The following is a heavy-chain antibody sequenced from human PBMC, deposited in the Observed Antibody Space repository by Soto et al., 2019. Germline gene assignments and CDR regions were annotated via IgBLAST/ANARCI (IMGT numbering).Heavy chain of an antibody. D-gene: IGHD3-22*01. V-gene: IGHV1-69*06. CDR2: TGSGTGPG. CDR1: GGTFSTNP. Sequence: QVQLVQSGAEVKKPGSSVKVSCKASGGTFSTNPISWVRQAPGQGLEWMGGTGSGTGPGNHAQKFQGRLTITVDKSTSTVYMELSSLSSEDTAVYYCARRDSGCFYRYFDSWGQGTLGTVSS. CDR3: ARRDSGCFYRYFDS. J-gene: IGHJ4*02.